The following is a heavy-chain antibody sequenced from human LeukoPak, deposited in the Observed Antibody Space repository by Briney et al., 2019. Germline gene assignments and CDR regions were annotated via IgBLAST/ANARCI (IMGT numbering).Heavy chain of an antibody. J-gene: IGHJ4*02. CDR2: IKKDGSEK. CDR1: GFTSSSYW. Sequence: GGSLRLSCAASGFTSSSYWMSWVRQAPGKGLEWVANIKKDGSEKYYVDSVKGRFTISRDNAKNSLYLQMNSLRVEDTAVYYCARGLYSSTTYYFDYWGQGTLVTVSS. D-gene: IGHD6-13*01. V-gene: IGHV3-7*03. CDR3: ARGLYSSTTYYFDY.